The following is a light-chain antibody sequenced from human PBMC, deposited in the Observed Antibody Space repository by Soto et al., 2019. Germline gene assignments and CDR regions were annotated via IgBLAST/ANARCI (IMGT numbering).Light chain of an antibody. CDR1: SSNIGAGYD. J-gene: IGLJ1*01. CDR3: QSYDSSLSGSYV. Sequence: QSVLTQPPSVSGAPGQRVTISCTGSSSNIGAGYDVHWYQQLPGTAPKLLIYGDSNRPSGAPDRFSGSKSGTSASLAITGLQPEDEADYYCQSYDSSLSGSYVFGTGTKLTVL. CDR2: GDS. V-gene: IGLV1-40*01.